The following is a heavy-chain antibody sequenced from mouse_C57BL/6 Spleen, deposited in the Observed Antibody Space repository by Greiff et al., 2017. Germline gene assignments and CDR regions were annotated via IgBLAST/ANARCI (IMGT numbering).Heavy chain of an antibody. V-gene: IGHV1-26*01. Sequence: EVQLQQSGPELVKPGASVKISCKASGYTFTDYYMNWVKQSHGKSLEWIGDINPNNGGTSYNQKFKGKATLTVDKSSSTAYMELRSLTSEDSAVYYCARESGQLRLPFAYWGQGTLVTVSA. CDR3: ARESGQLRLPFAY. J-gene: IGHJ3*01. D-gene: IGHD3-2*02. CDR2: INPNNGGT. CDR1: GYTFTDYY.